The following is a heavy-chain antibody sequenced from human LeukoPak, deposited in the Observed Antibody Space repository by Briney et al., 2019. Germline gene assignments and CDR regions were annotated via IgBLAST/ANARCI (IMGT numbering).Heavy chain of an antibody. V-gene: IGHV4-39*07. J-gene: IGHJ5*02. D-gene: IGHD3-22*01. Sequence: SETLSLTCTVSGGSISSSSYYWGWIRQPPGKGLEWIGSIYYSGSTNYNPSLKSRVTISVDTSKNQFSLKLSSVTAADTAVYYCARDYFYYDSSGYYYHWGQGTLVTVSS. CDR3: ARDYFYYDSSGYYYH. CDR1: GGSISSSSYY. CDR2: IYYSGST.